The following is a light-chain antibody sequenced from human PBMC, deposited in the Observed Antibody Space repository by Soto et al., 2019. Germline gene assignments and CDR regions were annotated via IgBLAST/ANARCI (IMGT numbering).Light chain of an antibody. CDR1: ASDVGGYNH. Sequence: QSALTQPASVSGSPGQSITISCTGTASDVGGYNHVSWYQHSPGKAPKLILFAVSDRPSGVSHRFSGSKSGNTASLTISVLQAEDEADYYCCSYTSLSTVVFGGGTKLTVL. CDR2: AVS. J-gene: IGLJ2*01. V-gene: IGLV2-14*01. CDR3: CSYTSLSTVV.